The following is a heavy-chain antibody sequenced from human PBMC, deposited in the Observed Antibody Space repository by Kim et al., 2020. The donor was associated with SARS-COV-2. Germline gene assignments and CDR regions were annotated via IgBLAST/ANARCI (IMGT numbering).Heavy chain of an antibody. CDR2: IYHSGST. CDR3: ARTDGEHDYGDYGGYFDL. V-gene: IGHV4-4*02. CDR1: GGSISSSNW. Sequence: SEILSLTCAVSGGSISSSNWWSWVRQPPGKGLEWIGEIYHSGSTNYNPSLKSRVTISVDKSKNQFSLKLSSVTAADTAVYYCARTDGEHDYGDYGGYFDLWGRGTLVTVSS. D-gene: IGHD4-17*01. J-gene: IGHJ2*01.